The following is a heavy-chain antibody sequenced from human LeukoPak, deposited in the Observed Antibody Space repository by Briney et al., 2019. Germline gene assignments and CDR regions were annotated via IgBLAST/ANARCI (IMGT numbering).Heavy chain of an antibody. J-gene: IGHJ3*02. CDR1: GFTFSSDA. CDR2: ISRSGGDT. V-gene: IGHV3-23*01. Sequence: PGGSLRLSRAASGFTFSSDAMTWVRQAPGKGLEWVSAISRSGGDTEYADSVKGRFTISRDNSKNTLYLQMNSLRAEDTAVYYCAKCSVTCYANAFYIWGQGTMVTVSS. D-gene: IGHD2-2*01. CDR3: AKCSVTCYANAFYI.